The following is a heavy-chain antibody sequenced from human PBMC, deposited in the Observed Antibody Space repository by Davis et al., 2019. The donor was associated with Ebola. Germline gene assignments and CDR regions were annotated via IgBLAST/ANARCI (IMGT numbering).Heavy chain of an antibody. Sequence: PGGSLRLSCAASGFTFSSYSMNWVRQAPGKGLEWVSSISSSSSYIYYADSVKGRFTISRDNAKNSLYLQMNSLRAEDTAVYYCARGYYDFWSGYPGGGAYYYYMDVWGKGTTVTVSS. CDR1: GFTFSSYS. J-gene: IGHJ6*03. CDR2: ISSSSSYI. V-gene: IGHV3-21*01. D-gene: IGHD3-3*01. CDR3: ARGYYDFWSGYPGGGAYYYYMDV.